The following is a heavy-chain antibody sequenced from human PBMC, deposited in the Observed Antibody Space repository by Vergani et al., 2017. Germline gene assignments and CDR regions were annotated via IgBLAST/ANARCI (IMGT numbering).Heavy chain of an antibody. V-gene: IGHV4-39*01. CDR3: ASKRGACRAAYCHSYDF. D-gene: IGHD2-15*01. CDR1: GDSVISTHYH. Sequence: QVQLQESGPGLVKPSETLSLTCTVSGDSVISTHYHWGWIRQPPGKGLGWIGSIDYSGSTSYNTSVESRITISFETPKNQFYLRLTSVTAADTAVYYCASKRGACRAAYCHSYDFWGPGTLVGVSS. J-gene: IGHJ4*02. CDR2: IDYSGST.